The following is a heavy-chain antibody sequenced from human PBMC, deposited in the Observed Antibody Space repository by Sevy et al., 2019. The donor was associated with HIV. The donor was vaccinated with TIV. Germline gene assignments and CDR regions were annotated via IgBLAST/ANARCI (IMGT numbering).Heavy chain of an antibody. CDR3: ARLTVAGLGGWFDP. D-gene: IGHD6-19*01. CDR2: IIPIFGTT. J-gene: IGHJ5*02. Sequence: ASVKVSCKASGGTFNRYAISWVRQAPGHGLEWLGGIIPIFGTTNYAQKFQGRVTITADESTSTAYMEVSSLRSEDTAVYYCARLTVAGLGGWFDPWGNGTLVTVSS. CDR1: GGTFNRYA. V-gene: IGHV1-69*13.